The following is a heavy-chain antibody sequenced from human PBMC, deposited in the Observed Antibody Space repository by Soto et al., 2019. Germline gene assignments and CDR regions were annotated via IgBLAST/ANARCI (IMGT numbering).Heavy chain of an antibody. Sequence: GESLKISCQGSGYSFTSHWITWVRQTPGKGLEWMGRIDPSDSYTNYSPSFQGRVTISADRSISTAFLQWSSLEASDTAIYYCARRLSGPKEEYNAYYSYGLDVWGQGTALTVS. CDR1: GYSFTSHW. D-gene: IGHD1-1*01. CDR2: IDPSDSYT. V-gene: IGHV5-10-1*01. CDR3: ARRLSGPKEEYNAYYSYGLDV. J-gene: IGHJ6*02.